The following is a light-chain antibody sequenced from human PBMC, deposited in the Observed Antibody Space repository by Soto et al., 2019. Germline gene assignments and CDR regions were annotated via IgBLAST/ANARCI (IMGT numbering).Light chain of an antibody. V-gene: IGLV1-40*01. CDR2: GNS. CDR1: SSNIGAGYD. Sequence: QAVLTQPPSVSGSPGQSGTISCTGSSSNIGAGYDVHWYQQLPGTAPKLLIYGNSNRPSGVPDRFSGSKSGTSASLAITGLHAEDDADYHCQSYDSSLSGSVFGTGTNVTVL. J-gene: IGLJ1*01. CDR3: QSYDSSLSGSV.